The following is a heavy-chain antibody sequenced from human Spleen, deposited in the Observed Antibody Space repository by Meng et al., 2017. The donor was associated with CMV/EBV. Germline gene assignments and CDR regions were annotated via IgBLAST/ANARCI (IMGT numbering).Heavy chain of an antibody. J-gene: IGHJ5*02. CDR3: ARVSGNWFDP. CDR1: GGSIRSDSYY. V-gene: IGHV4-39*07. CDR2: MFYSGST. D-gene: IGHD1-26*01. Sequence: SETLSLTCTVSGGSIRSDSYYWGWIRQAPGKGLEWIGSMFYSGSTYKNPSLKSRITISVDTSKNQFSLNLTSVTASDTAVYYCARVSGNWFDPWGQGTLVTVSS.